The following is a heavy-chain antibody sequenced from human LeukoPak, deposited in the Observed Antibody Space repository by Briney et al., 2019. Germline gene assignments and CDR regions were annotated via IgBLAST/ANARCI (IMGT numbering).Heavy chain of an antibody. CDR3: ARRINNWNDAGAFDI. CDR2: ISAYNGNT. D-gene: IGHD1-1*01. Sequence: ASVNVSCKASGYTFTSYGISWVRQAPGQGLEWMGWISAYNGNTNYAQKLQGRVTMTTDTSTSTAYMELRSLRSDDTAVYYCARRINNWNDAGAFDIWGQGTMVTVSS. CDR1: GYTFTSYG. J-gene: IGHJ3*02. V-gene: IGHV1-18*01.